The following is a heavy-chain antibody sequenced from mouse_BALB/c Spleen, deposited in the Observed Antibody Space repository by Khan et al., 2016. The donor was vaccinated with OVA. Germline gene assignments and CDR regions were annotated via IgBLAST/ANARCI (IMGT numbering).Heavy chain of an antibody. V-gene: IGHV1-52*01. CDR1: GYTFTNYW. Sequence: QVQLQQSGAELVRPGASVKLSCKTCGYTFTNYWMNWLKQRPEQGLEWIGRIDPYDSETHYNQEFKDKAIITIDKSSSTAYMELSSLTSEDSAVYSYARSGGNYVAWFVYWGQGTLVTVSA. CDR3: ARSGGNYVAWFVY. CDR2: IDPYDSET. D-gene: IGHD2-1*01. J-gene: IGHJ3*01.